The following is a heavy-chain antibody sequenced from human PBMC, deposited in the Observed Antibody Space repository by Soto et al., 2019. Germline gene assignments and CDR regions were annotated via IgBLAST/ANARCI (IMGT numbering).Heavy chain of an antibody. CDR3: ARGYYDSSGPFDY. V-gene: IGHV1-18*01. Sequence: QVQLVQSGAEVKKPGASVKVSCKASGYTLTSHGISWVRQAPGQGLEWMGWISTYNGNTKYAQKFQERVTTTADTSTNTAQMELRSLRTDVTAMYYCARGYYDSSGPFDYWGQGSLVTVSS. J-gene: IGHJ4*02. D-gene: IGHD3-22*01. CDR2: ISTYNGNT. CDR1: GYTLTSHG.